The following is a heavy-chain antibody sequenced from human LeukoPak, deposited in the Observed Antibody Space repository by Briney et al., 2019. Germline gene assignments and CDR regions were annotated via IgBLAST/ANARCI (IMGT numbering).Heavy chain of an antibody. J-gene: IGHJ5*02. V-gene: IGHV1-8*01. CDR1: GYTFTSYD. D-gene: IGHD2-2*02. CDR2: MNPNSGNT. CDR3: ARPRVPAAISYNRFDP. Sequence: ASVKVSCKASGYTFTSYDINWVRQATGQGLEWMGWMNPNSGNTGYAQKFQGRVTMTRNTSISTAYMELSSLRSEDTAVYYCARPRVPAAISYNRFDPWGQGTLVTVSS.